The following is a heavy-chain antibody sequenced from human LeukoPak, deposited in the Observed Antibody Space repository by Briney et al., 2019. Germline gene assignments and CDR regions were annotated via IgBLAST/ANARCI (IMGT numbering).Heavy chain of an antibody. CDR3: AGDGKTLSPNGYEKWAKYQHYYMDV. V-gene: IGHV4-4*07. CDR2: IYTSGST. J-gene: IGHJ6*03. Sequence: PSETLSLTCTVSGGSISSYYWSWIRQPAGKGLEWIGRIYTSGSTNYNPSLKSRVTMSVDTSKNQFSLKLSSVTAAGTAVYYCAGDGKTLSPNGYEKWAKYQHYYMDVWGQGTTVTVSS. D-gene: IGHD5-12*01. CDR1: GGSISSYY.